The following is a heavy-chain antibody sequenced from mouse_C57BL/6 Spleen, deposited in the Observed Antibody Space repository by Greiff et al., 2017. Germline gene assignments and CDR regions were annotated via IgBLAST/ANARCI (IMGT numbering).Heavy chain of an antibody. CDR2: INPKNGGT. Sequence: VQLQQSGPELVKPGASVKISCKASGYTFTDYYMNWVKQSHGKSLAWIGGINPKNGGTSYNQKFKGKATLTVDKSSSTAYMELRSLTSEDSAVYYCARCYYSNLFAYWGQGTLVTVSA. D-gene: IGHD2-5*01. J-gene: IGHJ3*01. CDR3: ARCYYSNLFAY. V-gene: IGHV1-26*01. CDR1: GYTFTDYY.